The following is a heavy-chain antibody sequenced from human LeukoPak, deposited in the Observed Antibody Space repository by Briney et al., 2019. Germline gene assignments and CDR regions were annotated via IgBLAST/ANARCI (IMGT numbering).Heavy chain of an antibody. CDR2: ISGSGGST. J-gene: IGHJ1*01. CDR1: GFTFSSYA. V-gene: IGHV3-23*01. D-gene: IGHD3-22*01. Sequence: GGSLRLSCAASGFTFSSYAMSWVRQAPGKGLEWVSGISGSGGSTYYADSVKGRFTISRDNSKKTLSLQMNSLRAEDTAVYYCAKDNYYDSSGYYGEYFQHWGQGTLVTVSS. CDR3: AKDNYYDSSGYYGEYFQH.